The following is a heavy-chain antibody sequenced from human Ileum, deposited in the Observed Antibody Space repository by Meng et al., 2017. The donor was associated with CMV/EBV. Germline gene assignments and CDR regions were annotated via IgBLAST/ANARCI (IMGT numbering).Heavy chain of an antibody. CDR1: GYTYTNYG. CDR3: ARVTNPEYFEH. CDR2: VSAYDGDT. V-gene: IGHV1-18*04. J-gene: IGHJ1*01. Sequence: QVQMVPSGAEVKKPGASVKVSCKASGYTYTNYGISWARQAPGQGLEWIGWVSAYDGDTNYAQKVKGRVTMTTDTSTTTAYMELRSLRSDDTAIYYCARVTNPEYFEHWGQGTLVTVSS.